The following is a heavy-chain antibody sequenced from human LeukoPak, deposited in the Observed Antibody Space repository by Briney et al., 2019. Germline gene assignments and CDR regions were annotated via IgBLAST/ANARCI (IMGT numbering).Heavy chain of an antibody. CDR2: ISSSSSTI. CDR1: RFTFSSYS. CDR3: ARSPISGVWGGYLSGFDY. Sequence: GGSLRLSCAASRFTFSSYSMNWVRQAPGKGLEWVSYISSSSSTIYYADSVKGRFTISRDNAKNSLYLQMNSLRAEDTALYYCARSPISGVWGGYLSGFDYWGQGTLVTVSS. D-gene: IGHD3-16*01. J-gene: IGHJ4*02. V-gene: IGHV3-48*01.